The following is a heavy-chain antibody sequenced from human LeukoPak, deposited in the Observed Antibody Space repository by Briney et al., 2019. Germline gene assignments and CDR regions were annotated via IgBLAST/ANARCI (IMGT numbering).Heavy chain of an antibody. CDR3: ARGPSRGIFGVVKGWFDP. J-gene: IGHJ5*02. CDR1: GGSFSGYY. CDR2: INHSGST. Sequence: PSETLSLTCAVYGGSFSGYYWSWIRQPPGKGLEWIGEINHSGSTNYNPSLKSRVTISVDTSKNQFSLKLSSVTAADTAVYYCARGPSRGIFGVVKGWFDPWGQGTLVTVSS. V-gene: IGHV4-34*01. D-gene: IGHD3-3*01.